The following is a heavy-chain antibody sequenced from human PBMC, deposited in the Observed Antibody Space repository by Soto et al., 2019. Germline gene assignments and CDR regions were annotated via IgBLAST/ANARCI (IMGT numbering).Heavy chain of an antibody. V-gene: IGHV4-31*02. D-gene: IGHD3-22*01. J-gene: IGHJ3*02. CDR3: ARVRRYYDSSGRYAFDI. CDR1: VGSSGIGGYS. Sequence: QVQLQESGPGLVSPSKTLPLTSPVPVGSSGIGGYSGSGTPQNPGKGLEWIGKIYYSGSTYYNPSLKSRVTISVDTSKNQFSLKLSSVTAADTAVYYCARVRRYYDSSGRYAFDIWGQGTMVTVSS. CDR2: IYYSGST.